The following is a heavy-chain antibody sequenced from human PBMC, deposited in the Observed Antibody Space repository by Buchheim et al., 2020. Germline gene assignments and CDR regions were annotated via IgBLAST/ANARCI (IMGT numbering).Heavy chain of an antibody. CDR3: ARDPTYYYGSGSSQTYMDV. CDR2: IKQDGSEK. CDR1: GFTFSSYW. J-gene: IGHJ6*03. V-gene: IGHV3-7*01. D-gene: IGHD3-10*01. Sequence: EVQLVESGGGLVQPGGSLRLSCAASGFTFSSYWMSWVRQAPGKGLEWVANIKQDGSEKYYVDSVKGRFTISRDNAKNSLYLQMNSLRAEDTAVYYCARDPTYYYGSGSSQTYMDVWGKGTT.